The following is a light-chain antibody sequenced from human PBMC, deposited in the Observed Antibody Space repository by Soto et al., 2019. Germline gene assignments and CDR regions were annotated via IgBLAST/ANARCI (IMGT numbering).Light chain of an antibody. CDR1: QRISTY. Sequence: DIQMTQSPSSLSASVGDSVTITCRASQRISTYLSWYQQNPGKAPKLLITGASTLQGGVPSRFSGSGSGTDFALTISSLQPEDFATYFCQQSFSTPYTFGQGTKLEIK. J-gene: IGKJ2*01. V-gene: IGKV1-39*01. CDR3: QQSFSTPYT. CDR2: GAS.